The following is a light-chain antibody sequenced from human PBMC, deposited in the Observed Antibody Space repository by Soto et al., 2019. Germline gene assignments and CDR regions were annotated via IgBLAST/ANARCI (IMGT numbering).Light chain of an antibody. CDR3: QQNYSTPPS. CDR1: QSISSY. CDR2: AAS. V-gene: IGKV1-39*01. J-gene: IGKJ2*01. Sequence: DIQMTQSPSSLSASVGDRVTITCRASQSISSYLNWYQQKPGKAPKLLIYAASSLQSGVPSRFSGSGSGTDFTLTIGSLQPEDFATYYCQQNYSTPPSFGQGTKLEIK.